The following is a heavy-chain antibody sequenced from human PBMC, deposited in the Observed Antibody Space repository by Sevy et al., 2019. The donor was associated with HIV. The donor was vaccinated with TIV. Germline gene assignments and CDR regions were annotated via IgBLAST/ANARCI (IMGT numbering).Heavy chain of an antibody. V-gene: IGHV1-18*01. CDR2: ISTLNVNT. D-gene: IGHD2-2*01. CDR1: GYSFTSYG. J-gene: IGHJ4*02. CDR3: ARDDCSSLSCHGSLLY. Sequence: ASVKVSCKASGYSFTSYGISWVRQAPGQGLEWMGWISTLNVNTNNAQKFQGRVTMTTDTSKSTAYMELRSLRSDDTAVYYCARDDCSSLSCHGSLLYWGQGTLVTVSS.